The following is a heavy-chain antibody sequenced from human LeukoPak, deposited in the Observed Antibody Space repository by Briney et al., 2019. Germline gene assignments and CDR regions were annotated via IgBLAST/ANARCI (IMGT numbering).Heavy chain of an antibody. CDR1: GYTFTSYA. J-gene: IGHJ4*02. Sequence: GASVNVSCKASGYTFTSYAMNWVRQAPGQGLEWMGWINTNTGNPTYAQGFTGRFVFSLDTSVSTAYLQISSLKAEDTAVYYCARVARQWLALYYFDYWGQGTLVTVSS. D-gene: IGHD6-19*01. CDR3: ARVARQWLALYYFDY. CDR2: INTNTGNP. V-gene: IGHV7-4-1*02.